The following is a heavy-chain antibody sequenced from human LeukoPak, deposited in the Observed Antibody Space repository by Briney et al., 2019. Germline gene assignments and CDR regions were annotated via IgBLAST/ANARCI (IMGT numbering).Heavy chain of an antibody. J-gene: IGHJ4*02. CDR3: ARGENSKTYPVSGY. CDR2: ISYDGSNK. Sequence: PGKSLRLSCAASGFTFSSYGMHWVRQAPGKGLEWVAVISYDGSNKYYIDSVKGRFTISRDNSKNTLCLQMNSLRAEDTAVYYCARGENSKTYPVSGYWGQGTLVTVSS. D-gene: IGHD2/OR15-2a*01. V-gene: IGHV3-30*03. CDR1: GFTFSSYG.